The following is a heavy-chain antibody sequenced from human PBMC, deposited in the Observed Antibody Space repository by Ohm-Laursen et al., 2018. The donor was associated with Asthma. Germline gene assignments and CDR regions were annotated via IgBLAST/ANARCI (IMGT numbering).Heavy chain of an antibody. CDR1: GYTFSRYS. CDR2: ISTASSFI. D-gene: IGHD4-11*01. V-gene: IGHV3-21*04. J-gene: IGHJ6*02. CDR3: ASSTVTTKYYYYYGMDV. Sequence: SLRLSCAASGYTFSRYSIHWVRQIPGKGLEWVASISTASSFIYYADSVRGRFTTSRDNARNSVYLQMNSLRAEDTAVYYCASSTVTTKYYYYYGMDVWGQGTTVTVSS.